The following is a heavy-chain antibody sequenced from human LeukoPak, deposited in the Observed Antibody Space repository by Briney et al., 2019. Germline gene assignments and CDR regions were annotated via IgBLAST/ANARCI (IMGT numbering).Heavy chain of an antibody. J-gene: IGHJ4*02. V-gene: IGHV1-18*01. CDR1: GYTFTSYG. CDR2: ISAYNGNT. CDR3: ARDPWSIAARPGLFDY. Sequence: ASVKVSCKASGYTFTSYGISWVRQAPGQGLEWMGWISAYNGNTHYAQKLQGGVTMTTDTSTSTAYMELRSLRSDDTAVYYCARDPWSIAARPGLFDYWGQGTLVTVSS. D-gene: IGHD6-6*01.